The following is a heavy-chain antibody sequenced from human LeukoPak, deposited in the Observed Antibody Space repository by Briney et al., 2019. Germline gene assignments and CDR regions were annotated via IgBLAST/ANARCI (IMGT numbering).Heavy chain of an antibody. J-gene: IGHJ4*02. CDR1: GYSISSGYY. V-gene: IGHV4-38-2*02. CDR3: ARSGVDPYDY. D-gene: IGHD5-12*01. CDR2: IYHSGST. Sequence: SETLSLTCTVSGYSISSGYYWGWIRQPPGKGLEWIGSIYHSGSTYYNPSLKSRVTISVDTSKNQFSLKLSSVTAADTAVYYCARSGVDPYDYWGQGTLVTVSS.